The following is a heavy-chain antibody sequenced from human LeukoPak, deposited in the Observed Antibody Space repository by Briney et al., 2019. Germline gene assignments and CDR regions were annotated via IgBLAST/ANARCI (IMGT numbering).Heavy chain of an antibody. CDR1: GFTFSSYS. V-gene: IGHV3-48*04. CDR2: ISSSSSTI. J-gene: IGHJ4*02. CDR3: ARDALRIAAAATRFDY. D-gene: IGHD6-13*01. Sequence: PGGSLRLSCAASGFTFSSYSMNWVRQAPGKGLEWVSYISSSSSTIYYADSVKGRFTISRDNAKNSLYLQMNSLRAEDTAVYYCARDALRIAAAATRFDYWGQGTLVTVSS.